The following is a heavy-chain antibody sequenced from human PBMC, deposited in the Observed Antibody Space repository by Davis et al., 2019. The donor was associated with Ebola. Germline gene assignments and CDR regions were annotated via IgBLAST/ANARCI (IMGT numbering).Heavy chain of an antibody. CDR2: TYYNSKWFN. V-gene: IGHV6-1*01. Sequence: HSQTLSLTCAIFGDSVSSNSGAWNWIRQSPSRGLEWLGRTYYNSKWFNDYAVSVKSRITINPDTSKNQFSLHLNSVTPGDTAVYYCARGWLRTGFDYWGQGTLVTVSS. J-gene: IGHJ4*02. CDR1: GDSVSSNSGA. D-gene: IGHD3/OR15-3a*01. CDR3: ARGWLRTGFDY.